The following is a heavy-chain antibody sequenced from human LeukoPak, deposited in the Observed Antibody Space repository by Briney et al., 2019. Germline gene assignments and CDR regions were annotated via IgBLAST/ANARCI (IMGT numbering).Heavy chain of an antibody. CDR1: GFTFSLYA. Sequence: GGSLRLSCAASGFTFSLYAMNWVRQAPGKGLEWVANMRQDGSDKYYVDFVKGRFTISRDNAKNSLYLQMNSLRAEDTAVYYCAREGNAFDIWGQGTMVTVSS. V-gene: IGHV3-7*01. D-gene: IGHD3-10*01. CDR2: MRQDGSDK. CDR3: AREGNAFDI. J-gene: IGHJ3*02.